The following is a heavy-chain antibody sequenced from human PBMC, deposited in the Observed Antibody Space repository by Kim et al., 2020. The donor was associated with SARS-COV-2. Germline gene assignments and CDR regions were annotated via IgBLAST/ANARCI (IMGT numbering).Heavy chain of an antibody. D-gene: IGHD6-13*01. J-gene: IGHJ4*02. Sequence: TYNPSLKSRVTISGDTSKNQFALKLSSVTAADTAVYYCARGSAAGATLFYWGQGTLVTVSS. CDR3: ARGSAAGATLFY. V-gene: IGHV4-59*09.